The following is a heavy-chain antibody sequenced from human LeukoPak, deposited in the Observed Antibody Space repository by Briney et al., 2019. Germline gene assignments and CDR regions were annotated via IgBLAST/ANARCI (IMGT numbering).Heavy chain of an antibody. Sequence: GGSLRLSCAASGFTFSSYWMSWVRQAPGKGLEWVANIKQDGSEKYYVDSVKGRFTISRDNAKNSLYLQMNSLRAEDTAVYYCARGRRTYYYGSGLFDYWGQGTLVTVSS. CDR3: ARGRRTYYYGSGLFDY. CDR1: GFTFSSYW. D-gene: IGHD3-10*01. CDR2: IKQDGSEK. J-gene: IGHJ4*02. V-gene: IGHV3-7*01.